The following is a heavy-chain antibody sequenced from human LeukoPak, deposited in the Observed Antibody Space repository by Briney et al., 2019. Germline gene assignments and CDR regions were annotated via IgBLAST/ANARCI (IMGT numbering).Heavy chain of an antibody. D-gene: IGHD3-3*01. V-gene: IGHV3-30-3*01. CDR3: ARDGVLRFLEWLPDDCYMDV. Sequence: GGSLRLSCTAYGFTFNTYAIHWVRQAPGKGLQWVAVISYDGTTKHYSDSAKGRFTISRDNSKSTLYLQMNSLRAEDTAVYYCARDGVLRFLEWLPDDCYMDVWGKGTTVTVSS. CDR2: ISYDGTTK. CDR1: GFTFNTYA. J-gene: IGHJ6*03.